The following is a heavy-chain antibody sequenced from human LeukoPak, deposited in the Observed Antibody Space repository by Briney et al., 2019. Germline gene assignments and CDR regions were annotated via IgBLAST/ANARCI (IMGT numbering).Heavy chain of an antibody. CDR3: ARVVMKAFYYYYMDV. Sequence: ASVKVSCKASGYTFSDYDVNWVRQAPGQGLEWTGWMNPTSGDTGYAQKFQGRVTMTRSMSKNTAYMELSRLRSEDTAVYLCARVVMKAFYYYYMDVWGKGTTIIISS. CDR2: MNPTSGDT. CDR1: GYTFSDYD. J-gene: IGHJ6*03. D-gene: IGHD2-21*01. V-gene: IGHV1-8*01.